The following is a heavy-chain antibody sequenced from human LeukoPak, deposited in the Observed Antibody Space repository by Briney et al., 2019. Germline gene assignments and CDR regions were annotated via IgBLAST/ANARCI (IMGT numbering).Heavy chain of an antibody. J-gene: IGHJ4*02. Sequence: PSETLSLTCTVSGGSIDTYYWTWIRQPPGKGLEYIAYIYYTGSTDYNPSFKSRVRMSLDTSKNQFSLVLNSVTAADTAVYYCARGRYGGGWYDYWGRGTLVTVSS. CDR2: IYYTGST. CDR1: GGSIDTYY. CDR3: ARGRYGGGWYDY. D-gene: IGHD6-19*01. V-gene: IGHV4-59*01.